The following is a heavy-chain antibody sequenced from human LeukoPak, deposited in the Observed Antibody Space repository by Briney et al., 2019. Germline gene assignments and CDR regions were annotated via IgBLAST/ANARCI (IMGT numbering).Heavy chain of an antibody. CDR2: ISGSGRTI. CDR3: ARGVYGRFDS. J-gene: IGHJ5*01. Sequence: GGSLRLSCAASGFTFDAYEINWVRQAPGKGLEWVSYISGSGRTIYYADSVKGRFTISWDNAKNSVYLQMIRLRAEDTAVYYCARGVYGRFDSWGQGTLVTVSS. CDR1: GFTFDAYE. D-gene: IGHD2/OR15-2a*01. V-gene: IGHV3-48*03.